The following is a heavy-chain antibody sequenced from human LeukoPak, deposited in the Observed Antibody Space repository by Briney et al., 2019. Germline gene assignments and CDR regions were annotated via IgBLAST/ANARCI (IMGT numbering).Heavy chain of an antibody. J-gene: IGHJ4*02. CDR1: GFTFSSYA. CDR2: ISGSGGST. CDR3: AKDQRITMVRGGPFDY. V-gene: IGHV3-23*01. D-gene: IGHD3-10*01. Sequence: GGSLRLSCAASGFTFSSYAMSWVRQAPGKGLEWASAISGSGGSTYYADSVKGRFTISRDNSKNTLYLQMNSLRAEDTAVYYCAKDQRITMVRGGPFDYWGQGTLVTVSS.